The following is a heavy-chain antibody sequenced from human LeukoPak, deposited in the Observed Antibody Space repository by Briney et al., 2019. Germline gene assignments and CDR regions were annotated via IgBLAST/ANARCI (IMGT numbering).Heavy chain of an antibody. CDR3: ARPDY. Sequence: GGSLRLSCAAPGFSFRKYEMNWVRQAPGKGLEWVAYINSDGALTYYADSVKGRFTISRDNTKNSLYLQMSSLRVEDTAVYYCARPDYWGQGALVTVSS. V-gene: IGHV3-48*03. CDR1: GFSFRKYE. CDR2: INSDGALT. J-gene: IGHJ4*02.